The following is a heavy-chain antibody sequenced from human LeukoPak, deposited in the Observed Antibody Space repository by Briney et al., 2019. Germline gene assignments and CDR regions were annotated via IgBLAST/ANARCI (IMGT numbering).Heavy chain of an antibody. CDR2: IYHSGST. CDR3: ARAPDSIGVPDAFDI. J-gene: IGHJ3*02. D-gene: IGHD6-25*01. V-gene: IGHV4-4*03. CDR1: GGSISSSNW. Sequence: KTPETLSLTCAVSGGSISSSNWWSWVRQPPGKGLEWIGEIYHSGSTNYNPSLKSRVTISVDKAKNQFSLKLSSVTAADTAVYYCARAPDSIGVPDAFDIWGQGTMVTVSS.